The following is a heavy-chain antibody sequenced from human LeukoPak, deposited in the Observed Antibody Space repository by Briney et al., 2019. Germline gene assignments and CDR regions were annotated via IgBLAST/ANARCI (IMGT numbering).Heavy chain of an antibody. CDR2: ISSGSSYI. CDR3: AKDSRTYFKWLDP. D-gene: IGHD6-13*01. Sequence: PGGSLRLSCAASGFTFSSYSMNWVRQAPGKGLEWVSSISSGSSYIYYGDSVKGRFITSRDNAKNALYLQMNSLRPEDTAVYYCAKDSRTYFKWLDPWGEGTLVTVSS. V-gene: IGHV3-21*01. CDR1: GFTFSSYS. J-gene: IGHJ5*02.